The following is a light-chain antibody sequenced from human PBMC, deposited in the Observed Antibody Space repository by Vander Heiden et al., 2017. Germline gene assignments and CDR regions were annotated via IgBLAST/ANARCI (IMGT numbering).Light chain of an antibody. V-gene: IGLV6-57*01. CDR1: SSSIASND. CDR2: DDD. Sequence: FVLTQPHSTSESPGQTVTISCTRSSSSIASNDEQRYQQRPGRSPPNVIVDDDQRRSGVPARFSGATDCSGTSALTTSGGLKAEDDAYYYWSYYESSNLVVFGGGTKLTVL. CDR3: SYYESSNLVV. J-gene: IGLJ2*01.